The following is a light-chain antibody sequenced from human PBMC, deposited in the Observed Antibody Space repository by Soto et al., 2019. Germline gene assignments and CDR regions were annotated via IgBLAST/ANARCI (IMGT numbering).Light chain of an antibody. Sequence: QSALTQPASVSGSPGQSITISCTGTSSDVGNYNLVSWYQQHPGKAPKLMIYEGNKRPSGVSNRFSGSNSGNTASLTISGLQSEDEADYYCCSYAVISILYVFGTGTKFTVL. V-gene: IGLV2-23*01. CDR3: CSYAVISILYV. CDR1: SSDVGNYNL. J-gene: IGLJ1*01. CDR2: EGN.